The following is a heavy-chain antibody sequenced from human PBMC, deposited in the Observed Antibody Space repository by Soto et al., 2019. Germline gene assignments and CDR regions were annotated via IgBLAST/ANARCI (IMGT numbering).Heavy chain of an antibody. J-gene: IGHJ6*03. D-gene: IGHD3-10*01. CDR1: GGSFSGYY. CDR2: INHSGST. Sequence: PSETLSLTCAVYGGSFSGYYWSGIRQPPGKGLEWIGEINHSGSTNYNPSLKSRVTISVDTSKNQFSLKLSSVTAADTAVYYCAREGRLLLTEPYYMDVWGKGTTVT. V-gene: IGHV4-34*01. CDR3: AREGRLLLTEPYYMDV.